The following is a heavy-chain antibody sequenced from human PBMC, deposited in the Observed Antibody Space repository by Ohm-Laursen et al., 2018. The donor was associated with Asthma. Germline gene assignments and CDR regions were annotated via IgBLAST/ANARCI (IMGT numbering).Heavy chain of an antibody. D-gene: IGHD2-2*01. Sequence: PSDTLSLTCTVSGGSISSGDYYWSWIRQPPGKGLEWIGYIYYSGSTYYNPSLKSRVTISVDTSKNQFSLKLSSVTAADTAVYYCARDRVGYCSSTSCYIPPYYYYGMDVWGQGTTVTVSS. CDR2: IYYSGST. CDR3: ARDRVGYCSSTSCYIPPYYYYGMDV. J-gene: IGHJ6*02. CDR1: GGSISSGDYY. V-gene: IGHV4-30-4*02.